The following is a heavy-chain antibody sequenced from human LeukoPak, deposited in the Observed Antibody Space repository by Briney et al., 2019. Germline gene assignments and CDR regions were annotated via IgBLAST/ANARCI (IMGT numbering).Heavy chain of an antibody. Sequence: GGSLRLSCAASGFTFSSYSMNWVRQAPGKGLEWVSSISSSSSYIYYADSVKGRFTISRDNAKNSLYLQMNSLRAEDTAVYYCARANPSGSYRGWFDPWGQGTLVTVSS. CDR1: GFTFSSYS. V-gene: IGHV3-21*01. J-gene: IGHJ5*02. D-gene: IGHD1-26*01. CDR2: ISSSSSYI. CDR3: ARANPSGSYRGWFDP.